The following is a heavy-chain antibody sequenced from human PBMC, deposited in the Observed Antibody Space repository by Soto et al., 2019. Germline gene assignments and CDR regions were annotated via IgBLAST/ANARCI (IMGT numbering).Heavy chain of an antibody. CDR1: GFIFSNYV. CDR2: ISGSGGST. CDR3: TKDRGSGYNYYYGMDV. V-gene: IGHV3-23*01. Sequence: PGGSLRLSCAASGFIFSNYVMSWVRQAPGKGLEWVSVISGSGGSTDYADSVQGRFTISRDNSKNTLYLQMNSLRAEDTAVYYCTKDRGSGYNYYYGMDVWGQGTTVTVSS. D-gene: IGHD2-15*01. J-gene: IGHJ6*02.